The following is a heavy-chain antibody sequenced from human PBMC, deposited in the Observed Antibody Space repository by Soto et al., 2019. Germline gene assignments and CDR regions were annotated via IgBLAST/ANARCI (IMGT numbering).Heavy chain of an antibody. V-gene: IGHV1-18*04. CDR1: GYIFLTYV. Sequence: GASVKVSCKASGYIFLTYVHSWVRQAPGQGLEWMGWISPYTGKTNYAQKFQGRLTMTTDTPTSTVYMELRSLRSDDTAVYYCVRDLDGSGSYYTDYWGRGTLVNVSS. CDR2: ISPYTGKT. J-gene: IGHJ4*02. CDR3: VRDLDGSGSYYTDY. D-gene: IGHD3-10*01.